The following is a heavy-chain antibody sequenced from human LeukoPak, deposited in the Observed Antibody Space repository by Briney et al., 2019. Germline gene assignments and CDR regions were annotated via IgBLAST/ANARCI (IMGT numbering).Heavy chain of an antibody. CDR3: ARGGDYGDYPDY. D-gene: IGHD4-17*01. V-gene: IGHV4-4*09. Sequence: PSETLSLTCTVSGGSISSYYWSWIRQPPGKGLEWIGYIYTSGSTNYNPSLRSRVTISVDTSKNQFSLKLSSVTAADTAVYYCARGGDYGDYPDYWGQGTLVTVSS. CDR2: IYTSGST. CDR1: GGSISSYY. J-gene: IGHJ4*02.